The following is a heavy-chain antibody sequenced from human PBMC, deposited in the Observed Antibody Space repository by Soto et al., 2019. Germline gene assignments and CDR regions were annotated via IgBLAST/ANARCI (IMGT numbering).Heavy chain of an antibody. J-gene: IGHJ4*02. V-gene: IGHV2-5*02. CDR3: AHRSTRRYCSSTRCSGADLFDY. D-gene: IGHD2-2*01. CDR2: SYWDDDK. Sequence: QITLKESGPTLVKPTQTLTLTCTFSGFSLSTSGVGVGWIRQPPGNALEWLALSYWDDDKRYSPSLKSRITITRNSSKNRVVLRMTNMDPIDTATYYCAHRSTRRYCSSTRCSGADLFDYWGQGTLVTVSS. CDR1: GFSLSTSGVG.